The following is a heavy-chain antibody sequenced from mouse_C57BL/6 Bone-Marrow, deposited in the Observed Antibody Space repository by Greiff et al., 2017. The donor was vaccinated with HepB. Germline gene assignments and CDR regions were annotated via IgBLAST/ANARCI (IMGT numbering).Heavy chain of an antibody. D-gene: IGHD1-1*01. J-gene: IGHJ2*01. CDR3: TTTVVAPTIYCDD. CDR1: GFNLKDDY. V-gene: IGHV14-4*01. CDR2: IDPENGDT. Sequence: VQLQPSGAELVRPGASVQLSCPASGFNLKDDYMHWVKQRPEQGLEWVGWIDPENGDTEYASKFQGKAPITADTSSNTAYLQLSSLTSEDTAVYYCTTTVVAPTIYCDDWYQGTTLTVSS.